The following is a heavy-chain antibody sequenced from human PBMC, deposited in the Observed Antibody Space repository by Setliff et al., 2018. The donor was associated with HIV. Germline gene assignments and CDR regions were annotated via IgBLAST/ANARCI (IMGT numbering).Heavy chain of an antibody. D-gene: IGHD2-2*01. CDR2: ISSSGGSL. CDR1: GFTLSDYE. V-gene: IGHV3-48*03. J-gene: IGHJ4*02. CDR3: AKDWRRPFVVLP. Sequence: GGSLRLSCAASGFTLSDYEMNWVRQAPGKGLEWVSYISSSGGSLYYGASVKGRFSISRDNAKNSLYLEMNSLRVEDTALYYCAKDWRRPFVVLPWGQGIQVTVSS.